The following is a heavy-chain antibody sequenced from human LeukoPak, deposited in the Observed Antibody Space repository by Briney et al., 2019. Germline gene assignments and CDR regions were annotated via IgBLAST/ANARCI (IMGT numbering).Heavy chain of an antibody. V-gene: IGHV3-48*04. CDR3: ARARDSGTYYTDY. Sequence: GGSLRLSCAASGFTFSTYSMNWVRQAPGKGLEWVSYITSSGTSIYYADSVKGRFTISRDNAKNSLYLQMNSLRAEDTAVYYCARARDSGTYYTDYWGQGTLVTVSS. CDR2: ITSSGTSI. J-gene: IGHJ4*02. D-gene: IGHD3-10*01. CDR1: GFTFSTYS.